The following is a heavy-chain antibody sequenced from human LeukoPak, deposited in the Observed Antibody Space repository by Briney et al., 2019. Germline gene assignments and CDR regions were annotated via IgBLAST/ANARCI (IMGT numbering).Heavy chain of an antibody. J-gene: IGHJ4*02. CDR1: GGSISSSSYY. CDR2: IYYSGST. Sequence: PSQTLSLTCTVSGGSISSSSYYWGWIRQPPGKGLEWIGSIYYSGSTYYNPSLKSRVTISVDTSKNQFSLKLSSVTAADTAVYYCASSYYYDSSGLFGYWGQGTLVTVSS. CDR3: ASSYYYDSSGLFGY. V-gene: IGHV4-39*01. D-gene: IGHD3-22*01.